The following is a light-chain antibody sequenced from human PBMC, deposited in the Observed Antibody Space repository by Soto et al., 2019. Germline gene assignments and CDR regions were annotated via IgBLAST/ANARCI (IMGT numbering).Light chain of an antibody. J-gene: IGKJ4*01. CDR3: QQSYSSPRT. CDR2: AAS. CDR1: QSISSY. V-gene: IGKV1-39*01. Sequence: DIQMTQSPSSLSASVGDRVSIPCRASQSISSYLNWYQQKPGKAPKLLIYAASTLQSGVPSRFSGSGSGTDFTLTISSLQPEDFATYYCQQSYSSPRTFGGGTEVEIK.